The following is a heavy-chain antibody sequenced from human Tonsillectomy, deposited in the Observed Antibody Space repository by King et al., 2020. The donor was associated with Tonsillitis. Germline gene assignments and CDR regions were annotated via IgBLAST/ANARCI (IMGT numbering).Heavy chain of an antibody. CDR1: GGSISSYY. Sequence: QVQLQESGPGLVKPSETLSLTCTVSGGSISSYYWSWIRQPPGKGLEWIGYISYSGSPNYNPSLKSRVTISVDTSKNQFSLKLSSVTAADTAVYYCARARFGYYMDVWGKGTTVTVAS. CDR2: ISYSGSP. D-gene: IGHD3-10*01. J-gene: IGHJ6*03. V-gene: IGHV4-59*01. CDR3: ARARFGYYMDV.